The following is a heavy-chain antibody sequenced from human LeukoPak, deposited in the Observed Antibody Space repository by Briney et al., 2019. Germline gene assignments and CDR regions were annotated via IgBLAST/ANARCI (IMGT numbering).Heavy chain of an antibody. CDR1: GGSISSGDYF. CDR3: ARDSGSYPYGMDV. V-gene: IGHV4-31*03. D-gene: IGHD3-10*01. J-gene: IGHJ6*02. CDR2: IHYSGST. Sequence: SETLSLTCTVSGGSISSGDYFWSWLRQHPGKGLEWIGYIHYSGSTYYNPSLKSRVIISVDTSKNQLSLKLSSVTAADTATYYCARDSGSYPYGMDVWGQGTTVTVSS.